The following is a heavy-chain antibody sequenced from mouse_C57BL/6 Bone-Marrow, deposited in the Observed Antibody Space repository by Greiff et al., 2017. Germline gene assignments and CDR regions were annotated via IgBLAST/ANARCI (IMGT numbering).Heavy chain of an antibody. CDR1: GFSLTSYG. D-gene: IGHD1-1*01. CDR2: IWGGGST. J-gene: IGHJ3*01. V-gene: IGHV2-9*01. CDR3: AISYYYGPWFAY. Sequence: VKLMESGPGLVAPSQSLSITCTVSGFSLTSYGVDWVRQPPGTGLEWLGVIWGGGSTNYNSVLMSTMSISKDNSKSQVFLKMNSLQTDDTAMYYCAISYYYGPWFAYWGQGTLVTVSA.